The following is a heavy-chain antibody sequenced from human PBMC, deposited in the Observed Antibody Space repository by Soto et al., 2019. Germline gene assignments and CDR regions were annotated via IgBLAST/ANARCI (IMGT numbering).Heavy chain of an antibody. CDR1: GFTFNYYW. Sequence: EVQLVESGGGLVQPGGSLRLSCAASGFTFNYYWMTWVRQAPGKGLEWVANIKEDGSEQYYVDSLKGRFTISRDNAKNSLYLQVNSLRAEDTAVYYCATDLAFDAFDIWGQGTMVTVSS. CDR3: ATDLAFDAFDI. J-gene: IGHJ3*02. V-gene: IGHV3-7*04. CDR2: IKEDGSEQ.